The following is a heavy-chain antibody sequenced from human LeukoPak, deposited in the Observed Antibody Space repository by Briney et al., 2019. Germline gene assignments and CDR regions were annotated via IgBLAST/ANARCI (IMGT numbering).Heavy chain of an antibody. CDR1: GFTFSSYE. CDR3: ARDALGDILTGGFDY. V-gene: IGHV3-48*03. D-gene: IGHD3-9*01. J-gene: IGHJ4*02. CDR2: ISSSGSTI. Sequence: GGSLRLSCAASGFTFSSYEMNWVRQAPGKGLEWVSYISSSGSTIYYADSVKGRFTISRDNAKNSLYLQMNSLRAEDTAVYYCARDALGDILTGGFDYWGQGTLVTVSS.